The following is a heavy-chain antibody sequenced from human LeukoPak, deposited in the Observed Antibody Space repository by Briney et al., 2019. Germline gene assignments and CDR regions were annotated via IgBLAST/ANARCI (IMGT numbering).Heavy chain of an antibody. J-gene: IGHJ6*02. CDR1: GFTFSSYA. Sequence: GGSLRLSCAASGFTFSSYAMSWVRQAPGKGLEWVSAISGSGGSTYYADSVKGRFTISRDNSKNTPYLQMNSLRAEDTAVYYCAKEYSSSWYNYYYYGMDVWGQGTTVTVSS. D-gene: IGHD6-13*01. CDR2: ISGSGGST. CDR3: AKEYSSSWYNYYYYGMDV. V-gene: IGHV3-23*01.